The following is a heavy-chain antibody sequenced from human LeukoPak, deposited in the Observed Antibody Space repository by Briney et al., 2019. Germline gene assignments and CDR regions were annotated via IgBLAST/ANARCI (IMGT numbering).Heavy chain of an antibody. V-gene: IGHV4-4*08. CDR2: ITTTGNT. CDR3: AKEAAYSYGWENAYYHYYLDV. J-gene: IGHJ6*03. Sequence: GSLRLSCAASGFTVSSNYMSWVRQAPGKGLEWIGRITTTGNTEYNPSLKSRVSISVDTSKNQFSLRLSSVTAADTAVYYCAKEAAYSYGWENAYYHYYLDVGGKGTTVTISS. CDR1: GFTVSSNY. D-gene: IGHD5-18*01.